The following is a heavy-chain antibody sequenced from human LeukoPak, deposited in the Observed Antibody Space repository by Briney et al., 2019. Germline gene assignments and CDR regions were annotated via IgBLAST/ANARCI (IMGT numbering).Heavy chain of an antibody. Sequence: PSETLSLTCSVSGGAIRSYYWSWIRQPPGKGVEWIGYISYSGSTNYNPSLRSRVSISIDTSRNQFSLNLSSVTGADTAVYYCARGGPGSGYHYYLDYWGQRTRVTVSS. CDR3: ARGGPGSGYHYYLDY. J-gene: IGHJ4*02. D-gene: IGHD3-22*01. CDR1: GGAIRSYY. V-gene: IGHV4-59*01. CDR2: ISYSGST.